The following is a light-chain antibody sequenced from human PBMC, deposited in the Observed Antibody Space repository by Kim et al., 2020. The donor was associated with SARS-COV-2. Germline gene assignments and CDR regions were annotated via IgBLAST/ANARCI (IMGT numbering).Light chain of an antibody. CDR3: ATWDNDLNTGI. V-gene: IGLV1-51*01. J-gene: IGLJ2*01. CDR2: DNN. CDR1: SSNIGINY. Sequence: GPKVTIPCSGSSSNIGINYVSWYQQLPGPAPKLLIYDNNKRPSGIPDRFSGSKSGTSATLGITGLQTGDEADYYCATWDNDLNTGIFGGGTQLTVL.